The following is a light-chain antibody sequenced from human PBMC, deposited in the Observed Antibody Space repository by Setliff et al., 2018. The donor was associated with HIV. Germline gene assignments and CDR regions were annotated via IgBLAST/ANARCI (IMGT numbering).Light chain of an antibody. Sequence: QSVLTQPPSVSAAPGQKVAISCSGSRSNIGNNYVAWYQQFPGTAPKLLIYDIYKRPSDVPDRFSGSKSGSTASLTISGLQAEDEADYYCSSYTSSTPLYVFGTGTKVTVL. J-gene: IGLJ1*01. V-gene: IGLV1-51*01. CDR2: DIY. CDR3: SSYTSSTPLYV. CDR1: RSNIGNNY.